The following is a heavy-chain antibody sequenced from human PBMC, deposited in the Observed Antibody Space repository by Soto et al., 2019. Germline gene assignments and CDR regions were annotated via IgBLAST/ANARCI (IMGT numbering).Heavy chain of an antibody. Sequence: EVQLLESGGGLVQPGGSLRLSCAASGFTFSSYAMSWVRQAPGKGLEWVSGLSGSGGSTYYADSVKGRFTISRDNSKNTLYLQMNNLRAEDTAVYYCAKDPHRIHLWFWSDYWGQGTLVTVSS. V-gene: IGHV3-23*01. J-gene: IGHJ4*02. CDR1: GFTFSSYA. CDR2: LSGSGGST. CDR3: AKDPHRIHLWFWSDY. D-gene: IGHD5-18*01.